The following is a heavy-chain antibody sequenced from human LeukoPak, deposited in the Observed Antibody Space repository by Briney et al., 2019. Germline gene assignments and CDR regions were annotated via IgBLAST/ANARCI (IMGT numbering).Heavy chain of an antibody. V-gene: IGHV1-24*01. Sequence: ASVKVSCKVSGYTLTELSMHWVRQAPGKGLEWMGGFDPEDGETIYAQKFQGRVTMTEDTSTDTAYMELRSLRSDDTAVYYCARVIGLTRFLESLYYYYYYMDVWGKGTTVTVSS. CDR3: ARVIGLTRFLESLYYYYYYMDV. CDR1: GYTLTELS. D-gene: IGHD3-3*01. CDR2: FDPEDGET. J-gene: IGHJ6*03.